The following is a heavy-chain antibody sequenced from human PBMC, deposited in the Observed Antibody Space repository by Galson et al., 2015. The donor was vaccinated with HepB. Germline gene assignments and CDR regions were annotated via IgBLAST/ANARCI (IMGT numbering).Heavy chain of an antibody. J-gene: IGHJ6*02. V-gene: IGHV1-69*06. Sequence: SVKVSCKASGGTFSSYAISWVRQAPGQGLEWMGGIIPIFGTANYAQKFQGRVTITADKSTSTAYMELSSLRSEDTAVYYCAREGGDYDILTGYYKGYYYYYGMDVWGQGTTVTVSS. CDR2: IIPIFGTA. D-gene: IGHD3-9*01. CDR3: AREGGDYDILTGYYKGYYYYYGMDV. CDR1: GGTFSSYA.